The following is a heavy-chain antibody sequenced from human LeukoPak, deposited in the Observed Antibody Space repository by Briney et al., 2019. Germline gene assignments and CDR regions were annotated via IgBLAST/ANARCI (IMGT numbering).Heavy chain of an antibody. J-gene: IGHJ4*02. V-gene: IGHV3-64*01. CDR1: GFTFSSSP. CDR3: ARGTSGLLDY. CDR2: ISANGGST. D-gene: IGHD1-7*01. Sequence: GGSLRLSCAASGFTFSSSPMYWVRQAPGKGLEYVSGISANGGSTDYGNSVKGRFTISRDSSKNTLYLQMGSLRGEDMAVHYCARGTSGLLDYWGQGTLVTVSS.